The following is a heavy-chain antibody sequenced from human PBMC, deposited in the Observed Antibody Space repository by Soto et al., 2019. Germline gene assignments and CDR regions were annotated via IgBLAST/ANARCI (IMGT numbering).Heavy chain of an antibody. CDR1: GGSISSSDYY. V-gene: IGHV4-39*01. CDR3: ARLGVAAALKQGDY. J-gene: IGHJ4*02. Sequence: QLRLQESGPGLVKPSETLSLTCTVSGGSISSSDYYWGWIRQPPGKGLQWIGSVYYSGNTHYNPSPTSRVAISVDTSKNQSSLRLTSVTAADTAVYYCARLGVAAALKQGDYWGQGTLVTVSS. CDR2: VYYSGNT. D-gene: IGHD6-13*01.